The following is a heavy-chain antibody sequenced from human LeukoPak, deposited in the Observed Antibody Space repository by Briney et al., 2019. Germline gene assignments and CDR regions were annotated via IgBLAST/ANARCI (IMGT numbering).Heavy chain of an antibody. V-gene: IGHV4-34*01. CDR3: ARLRRITGTKPGGWFDP. Sequence: SETLSLTCAVYGGSFSGYYWSWIRQPPGKGLEWIGEINHSGSTNYNPSLKSRVTISVDTSKHQFSLKLSSVTAADTAMYYCARLRRITGTKPGGWFDPWGQGTLVTVSS. J-gene: IGHJ5*02. D-gene: IGHD1-7*01. CDR2: INHSGST. CDR1: GGSFSGYY.